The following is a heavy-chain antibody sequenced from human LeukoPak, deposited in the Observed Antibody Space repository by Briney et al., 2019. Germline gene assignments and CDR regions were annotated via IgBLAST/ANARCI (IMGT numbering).Heavy chain of an antibody. CDR3: ARDLIGSSWYKAFDI. V-gene: IGHV4-59*01. Sequence: SETLSLTCTVSGGSISSYYWSWIRQPPGKGLEWIGYIYYSGSTNYNPSLKSRVTISVDTSKNQFSLKLSSVTAADTAVYYCARDLIGSSWYKAFDIWGQGTMVTVSS. J-gene: IGHJ3*02. CDR1: GGSISSYY. D-gene: IGHD6-13*01. CDR2: IYYSGST.